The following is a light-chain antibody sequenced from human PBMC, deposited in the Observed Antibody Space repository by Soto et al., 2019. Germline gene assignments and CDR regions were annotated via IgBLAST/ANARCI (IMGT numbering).Light chain of an antibody. CDR2: END. Sequence: QSLLTQPPPGSAAPRQKVTISFSRSTSNIGNNYVSWFQQHPGTAPKLLIYENDKRPSGIPDRFSGSTSGTSATLGITGLQTGDEADYYCGTWDSSLSGYVFATGSKVTVL. J-gene: IGLJ1*01. CDR3: GTWDSSLSGYV. CDR1: TSNIGNNY. V-gene: IGLV1-51*02.